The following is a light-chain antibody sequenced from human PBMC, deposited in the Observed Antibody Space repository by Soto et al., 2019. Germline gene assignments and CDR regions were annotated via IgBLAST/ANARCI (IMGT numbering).Light chain of an antibody. Sequence: EIVLTQSPGTLSLSPGERATLSCRASQSVSSAYLAWYQHKPGQPPTLLIYAASSRVTGIPDRFSGSGSGTDFTLTISRLEPGDFAVYYCQQYGSSSTWTFGPGTKVEIK. CDR2: AAS. J-gene: IGKJ1*01. CDR1: QSVSSAY. V-gene: IGKV3-20*01. CDR3: QQYGSSSTWT.